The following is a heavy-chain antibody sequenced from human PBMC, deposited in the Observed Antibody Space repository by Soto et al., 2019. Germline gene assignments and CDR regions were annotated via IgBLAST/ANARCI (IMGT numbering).Heavy chain of an antibody. D-gene: IGHD6-13*01. J-gene: IGHJ4*02. CDR1: GFTFSSYA. V-gene: IGHV3-23*01. CDR3: AKDSRYSSSWTDY. Sequence: GSVRLSCAASGFTFSSYAMSWVRQAPGKGLEWVSAISGSGGSTYYADSVKGRFTISRDNSKNTLYLQMNSLRAEDTAVYYCAKDSRYSSSWTDYWGQGTLVNVSS. CDR2: ISGSGGST.